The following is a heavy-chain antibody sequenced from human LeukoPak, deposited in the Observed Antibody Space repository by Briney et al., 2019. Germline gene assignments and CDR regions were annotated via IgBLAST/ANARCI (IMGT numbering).Heavy chain of an antibody. CDR3: AKDTSGDYNYFEA. D-gene: IGHD4-17*01. Sequence: PGGSLTLSCAASGFPFSTYGMNWVRQAPGKGLEWVAAISYAGTNKFYVDSVRGRFTISRDNSKNMLYLQMNSLRAEDTAVYYCAKDTSGDYNYFEAWGQGTPVPVS. V-gene: IGHV3-30*18. CDR2: ISYAGTNK. J-gene: IGHJ4*02. CDR1: GFPFSTYG.